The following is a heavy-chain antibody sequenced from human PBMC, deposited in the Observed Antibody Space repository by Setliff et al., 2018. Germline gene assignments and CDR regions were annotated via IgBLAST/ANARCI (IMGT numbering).Heavy chain of an antibody. J-gene: IGHJ6*03. CDR2: INYSGST. V-gene: IGHV4-39*01. D-gene: IGHD5-12*01. CDR1: GDSLSSGTQY. CDR3: AKVDIDYIMTRDNTWQYLFYMDV. Sequence: KPSETLSLTCSVLGDSLSSGTQYWAWIRQPPGKGLEWIGNINYSGSTYYNPSLKSRVTMSADASKNQVSLKVTSVTAEDTAVYYCAKVDIDYIMTRDNTWQYLFYMDVWGRGTKVTVSS.